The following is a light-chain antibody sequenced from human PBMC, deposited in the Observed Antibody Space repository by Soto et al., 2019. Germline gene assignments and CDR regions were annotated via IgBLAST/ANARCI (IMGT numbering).Light chain of an antibody. J-gene: IGLJ2*01. V-gene: IGLV2-8*01. CDR3: CAYAGINTVI. Sequence: QSALTQPPSASGSPGQSVTISCTGTSSDVGGYNYVSWYQQHPGKAPKRLMFRVTERPSGVPDRFSGSKSGNTASLTVSGLQAEDEADYYCCAYAGINTVIFGGGTKLTVL. CDR2: RVT. CDR1: SSDVGGYNY.